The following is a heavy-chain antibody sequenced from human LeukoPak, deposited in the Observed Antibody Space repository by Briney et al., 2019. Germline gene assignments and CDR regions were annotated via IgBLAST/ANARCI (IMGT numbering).Heavy chain of an antibody. J-gene: IGHJ4*02. CDR2: IYPGDSDT. Sequence: GESLKISCKGSGYSFTSYWIGWVRQMPGKGLEWMGIIYPGDSDTRYSPSFQGQVTTSADKSISTAYLQWSSLKASDTAMYYCARQVSYGSGSLYYFDYWGQGTLVTVSS. CDR1: GYSFTSYW. V-gene: IGHV5-51*01. D-gene: IGHD3-10*01. CDR3: ARQVSYGSGSLYYFDY.